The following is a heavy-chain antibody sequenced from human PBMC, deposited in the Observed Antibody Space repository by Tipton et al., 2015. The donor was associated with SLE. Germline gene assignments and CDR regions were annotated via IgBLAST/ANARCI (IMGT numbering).Heavy chain of an antibody. V-gene: IGHV4-59*11. D-gene: IGHD4-11*01. CDR3: AREFLNPVTTVHYYFDL. J-gene: IGHJ2*01. CDR2: LSHSGST. CDR1: GGSIGRHY. Sequence: TLSLTCTVSGGSIGRHYWNWTRQSPGKGLEWIGYLSHSGSTNYNPSPKSRVTMSVDTSKNHFSLKLISVTAADTAVYYCAREFLNPVTTVHYYFDLWGRGTLVTVSS.